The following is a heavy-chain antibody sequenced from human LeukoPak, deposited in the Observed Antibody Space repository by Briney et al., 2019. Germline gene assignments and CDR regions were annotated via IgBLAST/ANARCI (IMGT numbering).Heavy chain of an antibody. J-gene: IGHJ4*02. V-gene: IGHV3-33*06. D-gene: IGHD6-19*01. CDR1: GFTFRSG. CDR3: AKEGYSSGWSFDY. Sequence: GGSLRLSCAASGFTFRSGMHWVRQAPGKGLEWVAVMYYDGSNKYYADSMKGRFIISRDNSKSTLYLQMNSLRAEDTAVYYCAKEGYSSGWSFDYGGQGTLVTVSS. CDR2: MYYDGSNK.